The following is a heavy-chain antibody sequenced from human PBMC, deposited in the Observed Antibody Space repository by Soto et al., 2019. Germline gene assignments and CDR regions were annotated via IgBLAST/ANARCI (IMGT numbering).Heavy chain of an antibody. CDR3: VKETYYYDVSSYYPLGS. CDR2: ISRDGTNT. Sequence: GGSLRLSCAASGFAFDDYNMHWVRQAPGKGLEWVSLISRDGTNTNYAESVKGRFTISRDNSKNSLYLQMNSLRTEDTALYYCVKETYYYDVSSYYPLGSWGQGTLVTVSS. CDR1: GFAFDDYN. V-gene: IGHV3-43*01. D-gene: IGHD3-22*01. J-gene: IGHJ5*02.